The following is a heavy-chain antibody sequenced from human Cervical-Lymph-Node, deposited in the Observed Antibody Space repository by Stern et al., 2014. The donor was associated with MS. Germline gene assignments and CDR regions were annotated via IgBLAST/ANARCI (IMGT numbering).Heavy chain of an antibody. Sequence: QVQLMQSGAEVERPGASVKGSCKASGYTFTAYFLLWVRQAPGQGLEWMGWISPKTGSATYAQKFQDRVTMTRDTSINTGYMEVSSLRSDDTAVYYCARDRGSYSDYWGQGTLVAVSS. J-gene: IGHJ4*02. CDR1: GYTFTAYF. CDR3: ARDRGSYSDY. CDR2: ISPKTGSA. D-gene: IGHD1-26*01. V-gene: IGHV1-2*02.